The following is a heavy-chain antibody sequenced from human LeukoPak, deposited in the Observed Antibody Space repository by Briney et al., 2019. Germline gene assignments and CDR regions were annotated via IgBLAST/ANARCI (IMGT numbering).Heavy chain of an antibody. CDR3: ESVPYSSGWYLDY. D-gene: IGHD6-19*01. J-gene: IGHJ4*02. Sequence: GASVKVSCKASGYTFTSYGISWVRQAPGQGLEWMGWVSAYNGNTNYAQKLQGRVTITTGTVTSTAYLEPKSLRSDDAAVYSCESVPYSSGWYLDYCGQGTLVTVSS. CDR2: VSAYNGNT. V-gene: IGHV1-18*01. CDR1: GYTFTSYG.